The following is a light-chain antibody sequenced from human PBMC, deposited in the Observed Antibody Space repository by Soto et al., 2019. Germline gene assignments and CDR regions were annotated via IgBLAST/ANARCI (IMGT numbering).Light chain of an antibody. CDR2: GAS. CDR1: QSVSSNY. J-gene: IGKJ5*01. V-gene: IGKV3-20*01. Sequence: ESVLRESPGTLSFSPGERATLSCRASQSVSSNYLAWYHQKPGQAPRLLIYGASSRATGIPDRFSGSGSGTDFTLTISRLEPEDFAVYYCQQDGSSPVTFGQGTRLEIK. CDR3: QQDGSSPVT.